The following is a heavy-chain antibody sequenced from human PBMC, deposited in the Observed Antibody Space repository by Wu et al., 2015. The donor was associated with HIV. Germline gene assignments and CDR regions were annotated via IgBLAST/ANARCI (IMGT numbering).Heavy chain of an antibody. Sequence: QVQLVQSGAEVKKPGASVKVSCKASGYTFTIYDINWVRQATGQGLEWMGWMNPKSGNTAYGQKFQGRVTMTRNTSISTAYMELSSLRSEDTAVYYCARGVYASGSYYGDSSYYFDYWGQGSLVTVPS. J-gene: IGHJ4*02. V-gene: IGHV1-8*01. CDR1: GYTFTIYD. D-gene: IGHD3-10*01. CDR3: ARGVYASGSYYGDSSYYFDY. CDR2: MNPKSGNT.